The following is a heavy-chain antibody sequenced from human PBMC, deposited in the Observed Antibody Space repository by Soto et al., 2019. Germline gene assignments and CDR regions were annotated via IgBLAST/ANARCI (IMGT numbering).Heavy chain of an antibody. D-gene: IGHD3-10*01. V-gene: IGHV3-7*01. CDR2: IKPDGSEK. Sequence: EAQLVESGGGLVQPGGSLRLSCAASGFTLSSFWMNWVRQTPGKGLEWVAHIKPDGSEKYFVDSVRGRFTISRDNAKTFVYLKMNSLSAEKTAVYYGAEGDMVREIDAFDIWGQGTMVTVSS. J-gene: IGHJ3*02. CDR3: AEGDMVREIDAFDI. CDR1: GFTLSSFW.